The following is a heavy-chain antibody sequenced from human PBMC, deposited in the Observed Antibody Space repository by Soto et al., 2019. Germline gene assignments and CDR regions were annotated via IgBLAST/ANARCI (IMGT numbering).Heavy chain of an antibody. D-gene: IGHD5-18*01. V-gene: IGHV4-59*01. Sequence: PETLSLTCTVSGGSISSYYWSWIRQPPGKGLEWIGYNYYSGSTNYNPSLKSRVTISVDTSKNQFSLKLSSVTAADTAVYYCARFPGTTATSYGMDVRGAATTVTGS. CDR1: GGSISSYY. J-gene: IGHJ6*02. CDR2: NYYSGST. CDR3: ARFPGTTATSYGMDV.